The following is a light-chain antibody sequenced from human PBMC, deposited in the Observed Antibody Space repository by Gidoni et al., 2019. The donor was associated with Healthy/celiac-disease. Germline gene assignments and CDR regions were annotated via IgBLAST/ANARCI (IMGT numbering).Light chain of an antibody. J-gene: IGKJ4*01. Sequence: EIVMTQSPATLSVSPGERATLSCRASQSVSSNLAWYQQKPGQAPRLLIYGASTRATGIPARFSGSGSGTEFTRTISSLQSEDFAVYYCQQYNNRPPLTFGGGTKVEIK. V-gene: IGKV3-15*01. CDR1: QSVSSN. CDR3: QQYNNRPPLT. CDR2: GAS.